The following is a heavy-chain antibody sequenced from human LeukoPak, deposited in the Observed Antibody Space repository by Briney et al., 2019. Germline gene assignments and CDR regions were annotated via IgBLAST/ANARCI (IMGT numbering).Heavy chain of an antibody. CDR3: ARGSLWFGEIYGMDV. J-gene: IGHJ6*02. D-gene: IGHD3-10*01. Sequence: SGTLTLTCTASGGSIISNDWTWIRQPAQKGLEWIERIYTSGSTNYTPSLKRRVTMSVDTSKNQISLKLSSVPAADTAVYYCARGSLWFGEIYGMDVWGQGTTVTVSS. V-gene: IGHV4-4*07. CDR2: IYTSGST. CDR1: GGSIISND.